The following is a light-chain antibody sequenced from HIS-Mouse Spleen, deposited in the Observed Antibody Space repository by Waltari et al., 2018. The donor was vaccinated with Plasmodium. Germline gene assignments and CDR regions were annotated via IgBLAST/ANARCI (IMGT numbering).Light chain of an antibody. CDR3: SSYAGSNNWV. J-gene: IGLJ3*02. CDR2: EVS. Sequence: QSALTQPPSASGSPGQSVTISCPGTSSDVGGYNYVSWYQQHPGKAPKLMIYEVSKRRAGGPDRFSGSKSGNTASLTVAGLQAEDEADYYCSSYAGSNNWVFGGGTKLTVL. CDR1: SSDVGGYNY. V-gene: IGLV2-8*01.